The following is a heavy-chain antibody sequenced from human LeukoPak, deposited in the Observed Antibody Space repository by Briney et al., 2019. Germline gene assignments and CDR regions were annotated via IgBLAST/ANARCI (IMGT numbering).Heavy chain of an antibody. D-gene: IGHD1-26*01. V-gene: IGHV4-4*07. CDR3: ATRLTIVGALPHYYYYGMDV. CDR2: IYTSGST. Sequence: SETLSLTCTVSGGSISSYYWSWIRQPAGKGLEWIGRIYTSGSTNYNPSLKSRVTISVDTSKNQFSLKLSSVTAADTAVYYCATRLTIVGALPHYYYYGMDVWGQGTTVTVSS. J-gene: IGHJ6*02. CDR1: GGSISSYY.